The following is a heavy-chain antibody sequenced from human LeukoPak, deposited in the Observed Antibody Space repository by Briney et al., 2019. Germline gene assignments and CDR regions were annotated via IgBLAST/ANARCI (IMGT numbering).Heavy chain of an antibody. D-gene: IGHD3-10*01. J-gene: IGHJ4*02. CDR2: IWYDGSVK. Sequence: PGGSLRLSCAASGFIFSTYGMHWVRQAPGKGLEWAAVIWYDGSVKDYADSVKGRFTISRDNSKNTVYLQMNSLRAEDTAVYYCARHAGTIDYWGQGTLVTVSS. V-gene: IGHV3-33*01. CDR1: GFIFSTYG. CDR3: ARHAGTIDY.